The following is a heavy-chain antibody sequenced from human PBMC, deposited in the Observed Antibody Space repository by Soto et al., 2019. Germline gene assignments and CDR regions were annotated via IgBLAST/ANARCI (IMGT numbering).Heavy chain of an antibody. CDR3: AAVQESPYSMGI. Sequence: QIRLVQSGPEVMKPGTSVKVSCKASGITFNRSAIQWVRQARGQRREWVGWIVVGSNNRDYAQKFQERVTITSDMSTSTVYMEFSSLTSEETAIYNCAAVQESPYSMGIWGQGTTVTVTS. V-gene: IGHV1-58*02. D-gene: IGHD2-15*01. CDR2: IVVGSNNR. CDR1: GITFNRSA. J-gene: IGHJ6*02.